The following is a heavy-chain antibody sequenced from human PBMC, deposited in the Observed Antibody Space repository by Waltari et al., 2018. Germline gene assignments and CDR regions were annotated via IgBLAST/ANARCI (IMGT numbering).Heavy chain of an antibody. J-gene: IGHJ2*01. V-gene: IGHV3-7*01. Sequence: EVQLVESGGGLVQPGGSLRLSCAASGSTFSSYGMSWVRRAPGKGLEWVANIKQDGSEKYYVDSVKGRFTISRDNAKNSLYLQMNSLRAEDTAVYYCASSWYWYFDLWGRDTLVTVSS. CDR2: IKQDGSEK. CDR1: GSTFSSYG. D-gene: IGHD6-13*01. CDR3: ASSWYWYFDL.